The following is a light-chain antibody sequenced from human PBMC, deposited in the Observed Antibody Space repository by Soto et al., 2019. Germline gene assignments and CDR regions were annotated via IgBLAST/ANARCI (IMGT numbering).Light chain of an antibody. V-gene: IGKV3-15*01. CDR3: QQYTNWPIT. J-gene: IGKJ5*01. Sequence: EVVMTQSPATLSVSPGERATLSCRASQTVGKNYLACYQQTPGQAPRLLIYGISASATGIPARFSGSGSGTEFTLTINSMQSEDFAVYYCQQYTNWPITFGQGTRLEIK. CDR1: QTVGKN. CDR2: GIS.